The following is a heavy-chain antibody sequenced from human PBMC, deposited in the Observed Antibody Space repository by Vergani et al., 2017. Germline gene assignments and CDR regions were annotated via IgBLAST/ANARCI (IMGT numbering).Heavy chain of an antibody. CDR1: GGSISSHY. CDR2: IYYSGST. J-gene: IGHJ6*03. V-gene: IGHV4-59*08. D-gene: IGHD6-13*01. Sequence: QVQLQESGPGLVKPSETLSLTCTVSGGSISSHYWSWIRQPPGKGLEWIGYIYYSGSTYYNPSLKSRVTISVDTSKNQCSLKLSSVTAADTAVYYCARRVEAAAGYYYYYYYMDVWGKGTTVTVSS. CDR3: ARRVEAAAGYYYYYYYMDV.